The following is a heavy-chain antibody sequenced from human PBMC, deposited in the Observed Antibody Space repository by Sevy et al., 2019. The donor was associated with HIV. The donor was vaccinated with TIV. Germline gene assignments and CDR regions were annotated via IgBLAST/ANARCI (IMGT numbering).Heavy chain of an antibody. D-gene: IGHD5-18*01. V-gene: IGHV3-7*01. CDR3: ARGGPLVDAALIPWGMDV. CDR2: IKQGGNEK. Sequence: RGYLRLSCAASGFTFSNYWMNCVRQAPGKGLEWVANIKQGGNEKYYVDSVKGRFTVSRDNAKNSVSLQMNSLRAEDTSVYYFARGGPLVDAALIPWGMDVWGQGTAVSVSS. CDR1: GFTFSNYW. J-gene: IGHJ6*02.